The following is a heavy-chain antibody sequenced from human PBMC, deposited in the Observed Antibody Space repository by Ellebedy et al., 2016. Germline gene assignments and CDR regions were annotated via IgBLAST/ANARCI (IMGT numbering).Heavy chain of an antibody. V-gene: IGHV3-23*01. J-gene: IGHJ4*02. D-gene: IGHD1-26*01. CDR2: ISGDGGST. CDR1: GFTFRNFF. Sequence: GESLKISXATSGFTFRNFFMSWVRQTPGKGLEWVATISGDGGSTYYADSVKGRITVSRDNSKNTLYLQMNSLRAEDTAVYYCAKDGFSGSYYHYFDYWGQGTLVTVSS. CDR3: AKDGFSGSYYHYFDY.